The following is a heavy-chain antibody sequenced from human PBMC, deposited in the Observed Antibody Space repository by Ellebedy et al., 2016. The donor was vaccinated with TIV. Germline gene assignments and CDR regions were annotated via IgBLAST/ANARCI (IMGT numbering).Heavy chain of an antibody. Sequence: GESLKISCAAAGFTFSDYYMTWIRQAPGKGLKWVSCISSSSSYTNYADSVKGRFTISRDNANTSLFLQMNSLRAEDTAVYYCARVKYLVGLTAAGPFDYWGQGTLVTVSS. CDR3: ARVKYLVGLTAAGPFDY. CDR1: GFTFSDYY. CDR2: ISSSSSYT. D-gene: IGHD6-13*01. V-gene: IGHV3-11*06. J-gene: IGHJ4*02.